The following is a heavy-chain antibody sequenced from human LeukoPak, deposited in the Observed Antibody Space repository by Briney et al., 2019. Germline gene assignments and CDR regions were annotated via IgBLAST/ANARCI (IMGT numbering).Heavy chain of an antibody. CDR3: ATGIAAGGGNY. CDR1: GYTFISND. D-gene: IGHD6-13*01. CDR2: MNPNNGNT. Sequence: ASVKVSCKASGYTFISNDINWVRQATGQGLEWMGWMNPNNGNTGYAQKFLGRVTMTTNTSISTAYMELSSLRSEDTAVYYCATGIAAGGGNYWGQGTLVTVSS. J-gene: IGHJ4*02. V-gene: IGHV1-8*01.